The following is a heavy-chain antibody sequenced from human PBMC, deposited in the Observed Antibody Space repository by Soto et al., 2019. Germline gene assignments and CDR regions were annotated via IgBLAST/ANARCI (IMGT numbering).Heavy chain of an antibody. CDR1: GGSFSGYY. CDR2: INHSGST. CDR3: ARGRNIVGVYHRRNGHYFDY. D-gene: IGHD2-15*01. V-gene: IGHV4-34*01. J-gene: IGHJ4*02. Sequence: PSETLSLTCAVYGGSFSGYYWSWIRQPPGKGLEWIGEINHSGSTNYNPSLKSRVTISVDTSKNQFSLKLSSVTAADTAVYDCARGRNIVGVYHRRNGHYFDYWGQGTLVTVSS.